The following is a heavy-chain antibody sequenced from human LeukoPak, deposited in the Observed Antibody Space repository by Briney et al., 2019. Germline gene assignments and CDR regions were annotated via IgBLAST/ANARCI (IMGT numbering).Heavy chain of an antibody. J-gene: IGHJ5*02. Sequence: ASVKVSCKASGYTLTSYDINWVRQATGQGLEWMGWMNPNSGNTGYAQKFQGRVTMTRNTSISTAYMELSSLRSEDTAVYYCARSAAAGIHYWFDPWGQGTLVTVSS. CDR3: ARSAAAGIHYWFDP. V-gene: IGHV1-8*01. CDR1: GYTLTSYD. D-gene: IGHD6-13*01. CDR2: MNPNSGNT.